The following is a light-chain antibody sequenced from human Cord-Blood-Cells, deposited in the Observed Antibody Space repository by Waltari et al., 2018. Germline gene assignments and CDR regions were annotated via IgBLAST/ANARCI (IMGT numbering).Light chain of an antibody. J-gene: IGKJ1*01. V-gene: IGKV3-11*01. CDR3: QQRSNWPPT. CDR2: DAS. CDR1: QSVSSY. Sequence: EIVLTQSPAPLSLSPGERATLSCRASQSVSSYLAWYQQNPGQAPRLLIDDASNRATGIPARFSGSGSGTDFTLTISSLEPEDFAVYYCQQRSNWPPTFGQGTKVEIK.